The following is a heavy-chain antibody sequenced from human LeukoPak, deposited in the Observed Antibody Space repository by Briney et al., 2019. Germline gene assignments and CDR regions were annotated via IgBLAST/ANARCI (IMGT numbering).Heavy chain of an antibody. CDR2: IYYSGST. CDR3: ARVRVAARPDDAFDI. Sequence: SETLSLTCTVSGGSISSGGYYWSWIRQHPGKGLEWIGYIYYSGSTYYNPSLKSRVTISVDTSKNQFSLKLSSVTAADTAVYYCARVRVAARPDDAFDIWGQRTMVTVSS. D-gene: IGHD6-6*01. V-gene: IGHV4-31*03. J-gene: IGHJ3*02. CDR1: GGSISSGGYY.